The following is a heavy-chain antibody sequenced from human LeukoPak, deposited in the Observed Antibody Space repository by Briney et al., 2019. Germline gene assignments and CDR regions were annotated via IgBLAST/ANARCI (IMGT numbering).Heavy chain of an antibody. D-gene: IGHD2-21*01. CDR3: VSDGGGAYSGDNLFHP. Sequence: PGGSLRLSCAASGFTFSSYEMNWVRQAPGKGLEWLSYIIGSGSTTQYADSVRDRFTISTDNAKNAVYLQMNSLSADDTAIYYSVSDGGGAYSGDNLFHPWCQGTLVTVTS. J-gene: IGHJ5*02. CDR1: GFTFSSYE. CDR2: IIGSGSTT. V-gene: IGHV3-48*03.